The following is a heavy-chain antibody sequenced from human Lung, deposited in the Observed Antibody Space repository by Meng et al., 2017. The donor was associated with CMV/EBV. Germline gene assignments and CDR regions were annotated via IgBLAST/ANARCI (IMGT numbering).Heavy chain of an antibody. D-gene: IGHD3-10*01. CDR3: AREPGRGAFDV. CDR2: IYSDGIST. V-gene: IGHV3-74*01. Sequence: GEXXKISCAVSGINLNTYWMHWVRQVPGKGLVWLSRIYSDGISTRYADSVKGRFTISRDNTNNTLYLQMNGLRAEDTAVYYCAREPGRGAFDVWGQG. J-gene: IGHJ3*01. CDR1: GINLNTYW.